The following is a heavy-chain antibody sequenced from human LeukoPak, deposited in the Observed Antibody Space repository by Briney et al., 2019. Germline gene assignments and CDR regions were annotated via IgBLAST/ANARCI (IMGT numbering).Heavy chain of an antibody. J-gene: IGHJ5*02. D-gene: IGHD6-25*01. CDR3: TRGSGSGGRDWFDP. CDR2: ISAYNGNT. Sequence: ASVKVSCKASGYTFTSYGISWVRQAPGQGLEWMGWISAYNGNTNYAQKLQGRVTMTTDTSTSTAYMELRSLRSDDAAVYYCTRGSGSGGRDWFDPWGQGTLVTVSS. CDR1: GYTFTSYG. V-gene: IGHV1-18*01.